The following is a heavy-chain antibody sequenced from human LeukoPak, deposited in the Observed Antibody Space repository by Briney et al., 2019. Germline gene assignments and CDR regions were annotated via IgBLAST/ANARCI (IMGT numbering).Heavy chain of an antibody. CDR3: VRKNRYFNAAFDI. V-gene: IGHV3-53*01. CDR1: GFTVSNNY. CDR2: IYSDSNT. Sequence: GGSLRLSCAASGFTVSNNYMSWVRQAPGKGLEWVSIIYSDSNTNYADSVKGRFTISKDTSQNKLSLQMNSLRAEDTTVYYCVRKNRYFNAAFDIWGQGTVVTVSS. D-gene: IGHD1-14*01. J-gene: IGHJ3*02.